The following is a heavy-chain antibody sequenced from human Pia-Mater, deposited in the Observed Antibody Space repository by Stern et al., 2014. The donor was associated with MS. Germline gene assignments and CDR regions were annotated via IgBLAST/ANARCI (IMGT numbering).Heavy chain of an antibody. V-gene: IGHV3-53*01. Sequence: EVQLVESGGGLIQPGGSLRLSCAAPGFIVSKNYMSWVRQAPGKGLEWVSLIYTDGSTYYAGSVKGRFTISRDSSKNKLFIQMNSLRAEDTAMYYCARAIFGVNTAAMAPDAFDSWGQGTMVTVSS. CDR3: ARAIFGVNTAAMAPDAFDS. CDR2: IYTDGST. CDR1: GFIVSKNY. J-gene: IGHJ3*01. D-gene: IGHD3-3*01.